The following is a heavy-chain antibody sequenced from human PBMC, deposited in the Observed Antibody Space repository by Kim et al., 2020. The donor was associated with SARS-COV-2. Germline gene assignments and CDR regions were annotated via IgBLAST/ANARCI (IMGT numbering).Heavy chain of an antibody. J-gene: IGHJ4*02. Sequence: DPGEGRCTIYRDQSKNTLYLQMNSLRAEDTAVYYCARDLDYYGSGSPFDYWGQGTLVTVSS. V-gene: IGHV3-30*01. D-gene: IGHD3-10*01. CDR3: ARDLDYYGSGSPFDY.